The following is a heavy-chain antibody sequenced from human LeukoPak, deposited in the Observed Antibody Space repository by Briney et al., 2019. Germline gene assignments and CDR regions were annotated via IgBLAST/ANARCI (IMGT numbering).Heavy chain of an antibody. V-gene: IGHV4-61*05. CDR1: GGSISSSSYY. Sequence: SETLSLTCTVSGGSISSSSYYWGWIRQPPGKRLEWIGYIYYSGTTNYNPSLKSRVTISIDTSKNQFSLRLSSVTSADTAVYYCAREDYNSCYMDVWGKGTTVTVSS. J-gene: IGHJ6*03. CDR3: AREDYNSCYMDV. CDR2: IYYSGTT.